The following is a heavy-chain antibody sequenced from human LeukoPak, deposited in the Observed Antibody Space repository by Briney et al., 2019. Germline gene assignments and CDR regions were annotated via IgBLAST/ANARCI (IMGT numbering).Heavy chain of an antibody. Sequence: GGSLRLSCAASGFTFSSYEMNWVRQAPGKGLEWVSYISSSGSTIYYADSVKGRFTISRDNAKNSLYLQMNSLRAEDTAVYYCARDADSSSWYRGYMDVWGKGTTVTISS. CDR1: GFTFSSYE. D-gene: IGHD6-13*01. J-gene: IGHJ6*03. CDR2: ISSSGSTI. V-gene: IGHV3-48*03. CDR3: ARDADSSSWYRGYMDV.